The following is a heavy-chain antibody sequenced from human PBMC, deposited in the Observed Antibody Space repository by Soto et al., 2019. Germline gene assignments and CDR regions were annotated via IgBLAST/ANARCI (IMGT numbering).Heavy chain of an antibody. J-gene: IGHJ4*02. CDR3: ARAAYCNSASCYRLDY. V-gene: IGHV3-33*01. CDR2: IRSDGSNK. D-gene: IGHD2-2*02. Sequence: GGSLRLSCAASGVTFSSYGMNWVRQAPGKGLEWVAVIRSDGSNKDYRDSVKGRFTISRDNSKSTRYLQMNSLRAEDTAVYFCARAAYCNSASCYRLDYWGQGALVTVSS. CDR1: GVTFSSYG.